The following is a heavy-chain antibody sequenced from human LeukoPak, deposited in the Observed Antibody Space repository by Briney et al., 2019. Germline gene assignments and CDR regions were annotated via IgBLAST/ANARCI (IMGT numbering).Heavy chain of an antibody. CDR3: AKGRDKYQLLSKNWFDP. CDR1: GFTFNNYA. CDR2: ISWNSGSI. D-gene: IGHD2-2*01. Sequence: PGGSLRFSCAASGFTFNNYAMNWVRQAPGKGLEWVSGISWNSGSIGYADSVKGRFTISRDNAKNSLYLQMNSLRAEDTALYYCAKGRDKYQLLSKNWFDPWGQGTLVTVSS. J-gene: IGHJ5*02. V-gene: IGHV3-9*01.